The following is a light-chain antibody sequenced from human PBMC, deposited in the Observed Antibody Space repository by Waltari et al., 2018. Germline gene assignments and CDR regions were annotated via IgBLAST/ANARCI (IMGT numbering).Light chain of an antibody. V-gene: IGLV1-40*01. CDR3: QSYDSSLSLI. CDR2: GNS. Sequence: QSVLTQPPSVSGAQGQRVTISCTGSSSDIGAGYDVHWYQQLPGTAPKLLIYGNSHRPSGVPDRFSASKSGPSASLDIAGLQAEEEADYYCQSYDSSLSLIFGGGTRLTVL. CDR1: SSDIGAGYD. J-gene: IGLJ2*01.